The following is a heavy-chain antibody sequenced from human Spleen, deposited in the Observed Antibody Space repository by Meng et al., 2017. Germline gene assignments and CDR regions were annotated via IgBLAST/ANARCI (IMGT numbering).Heavy chain of an antibody. J-gene: IGHJ4*02. CDR2: IWFDGSDK. CDR3: VVGADSPFKD. Sequence: QVQLVESGGGVVQPGRSLRLSCAASGFTFSDYGMHWVRQAPGKGLEWVAVIWFDGSDKYYADSVKGRFTISRDNSKNTLYLQMNSLRAEDTAVYYCVVGADSPFKDWGQGTLVTVSS. V-gene: IGHV3-33*01. CDR1: GFTFSDYG. D-gene: IGHD2-21*01.